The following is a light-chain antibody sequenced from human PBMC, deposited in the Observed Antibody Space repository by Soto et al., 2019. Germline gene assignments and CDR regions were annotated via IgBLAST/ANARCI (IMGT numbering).Light chain of an antibody. V-gene: IGKV3-15*01. CDR1: QSISTY. J-gene: IGKJ1*01. CDR3: QQYNEWPGT. CDR2: RAS. Sequence: EIVMTQSPATLSVSPGERATLSCRASQSISTYLAWYQQKPGQAPRLLIFRASTRATGISARFSGSGSGTEFTLTISSVQSEDFAVYYCQQYNEWPGTFGQGTKVEIK.